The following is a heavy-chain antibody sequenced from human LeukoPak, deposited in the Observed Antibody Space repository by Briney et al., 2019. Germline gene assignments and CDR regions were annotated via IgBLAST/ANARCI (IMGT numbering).Heavy chain of an antibody. Sequence: SLRVSCEASGGTFSSYIISWVRQAPGQGLEWMGGIIPIFGNANYTQKCQGRVTIATAESTSTAYMEFSSLRSEDTAVYYGARDLVSSSWYGPPNWFDPWGQGTLVTVSS. CDR2: IIPIFGNA. V-gene: IGHV1-69*05. J-gene: IGHJ5*02. CDR3: ARDLVSSSWYGPPNWFDP. CDR1: GGTFSSYI. D-gene: IGHD6-13*01.